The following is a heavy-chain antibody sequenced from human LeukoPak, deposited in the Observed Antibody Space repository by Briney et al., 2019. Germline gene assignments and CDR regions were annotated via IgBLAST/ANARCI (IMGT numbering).Heavy chain of an antibody. CDR1: GLTFSRCA. Sequence: GGSLRLSCAASGLTFSRCAMGWVRLAPGKGLEWVSTIGGSGDSTYYAGSVKGRFTISRDHSKNTLYLQMNSLRAEDTAVYYCAARPPIIVGGPFDYWGQGILVTVSS. V-gene: IGHV3-23*01. D-gene: IGHD2/OR15-2a*01. J-gene: IGHJ4*02. CDR2: IGGSGDST. CDR3: AARPPIIVGGPFDY.